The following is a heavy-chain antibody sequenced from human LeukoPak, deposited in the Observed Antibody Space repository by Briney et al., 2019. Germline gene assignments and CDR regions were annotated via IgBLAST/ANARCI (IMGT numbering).Heavy chain of an antibody. V-gene: IGHV1-18*01. J-gene: IGHJ5*02. Sequence: ASVKVSCKASGYTFTSYGISWVRQAPGQGLEWMGWISAYNGNTNYAQKLQGRVTMTTDTSTSTAYMELRSLRSDDTAVYYCAGSMYDYVWGSFINWFDPWGQGTLVTVSS. CDR3: AGSMYDYVWGSFINWFDP. D-gene: IGHD3-16*01. CDR1: GYTFTSYG. CDR2: ISAYNGNT.